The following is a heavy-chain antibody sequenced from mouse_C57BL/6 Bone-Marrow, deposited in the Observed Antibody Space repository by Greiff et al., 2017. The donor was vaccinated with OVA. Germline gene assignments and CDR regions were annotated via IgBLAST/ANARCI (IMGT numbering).Heavy chain of an antibody. V-gene: IGHV1-64*01. CDR2: IHPNSGST. J-gene: IGHJ4*01. D-gene: IGHD1-1*01. Sequence: QVQLQPPGAELVKPGASVKLSCKASGYTFTSYCMHWVKQWPGQGLEWIGIIHPNSGSTNYNEKFKSKATLTVDKSSSTAYMQLSSLTSEDSAVYYCANYYGSSFYYAMDYWGQGTSVTVSS. CDR3: ANYYGSSFYYAMDY. CDR1: GYTFTSYC.